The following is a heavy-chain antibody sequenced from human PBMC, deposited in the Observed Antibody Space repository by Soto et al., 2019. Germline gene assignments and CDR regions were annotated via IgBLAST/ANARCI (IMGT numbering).Heavy chain of an antibody. CDR1: GYSFTSDW. CDR2: IYPGDSDT. Sequence: XESLMISCKGSGYSFTSDWIGLARQMPGKGLEWMGIIYPGDSDTRYSPSFQGQVTISADKSISTAYLQWSSLKASDTAMYYCARIGGATTGYYYYYGMDVWGQGTTVTVSS. CDR3: ARIGGATTGYYYYYGMDV. D-gene: IGHD1-26*01. J-gene: IGHJ6*02. V-gene: IGHV5-51*01.